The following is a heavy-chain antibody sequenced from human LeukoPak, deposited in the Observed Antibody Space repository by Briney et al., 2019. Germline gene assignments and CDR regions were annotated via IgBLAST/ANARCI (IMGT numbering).Heavy chain of an antibody. D-gene: IGHD6-13*01. J-gene: IGHJ4*02. Sequence: GGSLRLSCAASGFTFSSYSVNWVRQAPGKGLEWVSSISSSSSYIYYADSVKGRFTISRDNAKNSLYLQMNSLRAEDTAVYYCARGSAAGTFDYWGQGTLVTVSS. V-gene: IGHV3-21*01. CDR1: GFTFSSYS. CDR2: ISSSSSYI. CDR3: ARGSAAGTFDY.